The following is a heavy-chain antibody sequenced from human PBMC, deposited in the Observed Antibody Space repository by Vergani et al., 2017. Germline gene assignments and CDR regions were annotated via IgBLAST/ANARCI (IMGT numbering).Heavy chain of an antibody. CDR2: ISYDGNKK. Sequence: QVQLVESGGGEVQPGRSLRLSCSAAGFPFSDYGVHWVRQAPGKGLEWVSVISYDGNKKNYADSVKGRFTISRDNSKNTLYLEMNSLRAEDTAVYYCAGYYYMDVWGKGTTVTVSS. J-gene: IGHJ6*03. CDR1: GFPFSDYG. V-gene: IGHV3-30*03. CDR3: AGYYYMDV.